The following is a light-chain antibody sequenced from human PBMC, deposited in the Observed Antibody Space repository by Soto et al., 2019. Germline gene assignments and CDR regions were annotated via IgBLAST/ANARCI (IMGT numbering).Light chain of an antibody. J-gene: IGKJ2*01. CDR1: QTVSSRY. CDR2: GAS. CDR3: QQYGRSPPFT. V-gene: IGKV3-20*01. Sequence: EIVLTQSPGTLSLSPGERATLSCRASQTVSSRYLAWYQQKPGQAPRLLMYGASNRATGIPDRFSGSGSGTDFTLTISRLEPEDFAVYFCQQYGRSPPFTFGQGPKVDIK.